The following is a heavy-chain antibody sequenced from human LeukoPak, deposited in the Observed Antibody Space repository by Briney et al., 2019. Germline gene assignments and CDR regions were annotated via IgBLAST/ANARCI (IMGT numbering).Heavy chain of an antibody. CDR2: ISSRSSYI. Sequence: GGSLRLSCAASGFTFSSYSMNWVRQAPGKGLEWVSSISSRSSYIYYADSVRGRFIISRDNAKNSVDLQMSSLSADDTAIYYCARDPEMYSGSYLDSWGQGTLVTVSS. CDR3: ARDPEMYSGSYLDS. CDR1: GFTFSSYS. D-gene: IGHD1-26*01. J-gene: IGHJ4*02. V-gene: IGHV3-21*01.